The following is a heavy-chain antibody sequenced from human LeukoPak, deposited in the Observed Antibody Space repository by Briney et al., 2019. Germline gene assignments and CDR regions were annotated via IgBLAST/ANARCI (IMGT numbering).Heavy chain of an antibody. D-gene: IGHD2-2*01. Sequence: ASVKVSFKASGYTFTTYSITWVRQAPGQGLEWMGWIYDYNGNTNYAQNFQGKVTMTTDTATSTAYMELRSLGSDDTAVYYCARDRCSSTSCYDDYWGQGTLVTVSS. CDR3: ARDRCSSTSCYDDY. CDR2: IYDYNGNT. CDR1: GYTFTTYS. V-gene: IGHV1-18*01. J-gene: IGHJ4*02.